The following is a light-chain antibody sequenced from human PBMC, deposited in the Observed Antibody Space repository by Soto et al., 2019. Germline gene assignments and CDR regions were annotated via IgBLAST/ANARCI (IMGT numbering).Light chain of an antibody. CDR3: MQALQTPYT. J-gene: IGKJ2*01. Sequence: DMVMTQSPLSLPVTPGEPASISCRSSQSLLHSNGYNYLDWYLQKPGQSPQLLIFLGSNRASGVPDRFSGRGSGTDFTLKISRVEAEDVGVYYCMQALQTPYTFGLGTKLEIK. V-gene: IGKV2-28*01. CDR1: QSLLHSNGYNY. CDR2: LGS.